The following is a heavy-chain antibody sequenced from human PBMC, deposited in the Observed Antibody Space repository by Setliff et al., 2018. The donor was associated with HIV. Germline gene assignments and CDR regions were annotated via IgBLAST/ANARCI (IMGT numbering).Heavy chain of an antibody. CDR1: GGSISSSNW. Sequence: LSLTCAVSGGSISSSNWWCWVRQPPGKGLEWIGEIYHGGSTNYNPSLKSRVTISVDKSKNQSSLKLASVTAADTAVYYCASGEPYYYDSTGYSGNYFDYWGQGTLVTVSS. CDR2: IYHGGST. CDR3: ASGEPYYYDSTGYSGNYFDY. D-gene: IGHD3-22*01. V-gene: IGHV4-4*02. J-gene: IGHJ4*02.